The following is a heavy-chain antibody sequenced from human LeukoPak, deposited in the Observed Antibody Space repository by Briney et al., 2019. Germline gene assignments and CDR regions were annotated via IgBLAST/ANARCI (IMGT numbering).Heavy chain of an antibody. D-gene: IGHD2-2*01. CDR1: EFTFDDYG. CDR3: ARGHPICSSTSSYAYYYYYYMDV. J-gene: IGHJ6*03. CDR2: INWNGGST. V-gene: IGHV3-20*04. Sequence: PGGSLRLSCAASEFTFDDYGMSWVRQAPGKGLEWVSGINWNGGSTGYADSVQGRFTISRDNAKNSLYLQINSLRAEDTALYYCARGHPICSSTSSYAYYYYYYMDVWGKGTTVTVSS.